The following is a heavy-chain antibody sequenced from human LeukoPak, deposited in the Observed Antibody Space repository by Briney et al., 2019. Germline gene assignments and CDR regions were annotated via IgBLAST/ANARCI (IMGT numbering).Heavy chain of an antibody. CDR3: ARGRDYYDSSGYYWYFDL. J-gene: IGHJ2*01. D-gene: IGHD3-22*01. Sequence: SETLSHTCAVYGGSFSGYYWSWIRQPPGKGLEWIGEINHSGSTNYNPSLKSRVTISVDTFKNQFSLKLSSVTAADTAVYYCARGRDYYDSSGYYWYFDLWGRGTLVTVSS. CDR2: INHSGST. CDR1: GGSFSGYY. V-gene: IGHV4-34*01.